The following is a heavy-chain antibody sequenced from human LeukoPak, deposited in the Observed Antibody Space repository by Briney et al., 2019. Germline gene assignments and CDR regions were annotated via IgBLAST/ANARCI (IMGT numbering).Heavy chain of an antibody. Sequence: SETLSLTCAVYGGSFSGYYWSWIRQPPGKGLEWIGEINHSGSTNYNRSLKSRVTILVDTSKNQFSLKLSSVTAADTAVYYCARVYSHCSSTSCQDVWGQGTTVTVSS. CDR1: GGSFSGYY. CDR3: ARVYSHCSSTSCQDV. D-gene: IGHD2-2*01. V-gene: IGHV4-34*01. J-gene: IGHJ6*02. CDR2: INHSGST.